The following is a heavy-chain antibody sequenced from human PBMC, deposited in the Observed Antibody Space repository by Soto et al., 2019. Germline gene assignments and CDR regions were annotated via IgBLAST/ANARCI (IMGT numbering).Heavy chain of an antibody. Sequence: SETLSLTCTVSGGSISSGDYYWSWIRQPPGKGLEWIGYIYYSGSTYYNPSLKSRVTISVDTSKNQFSLKLSSVTAADTAVYYCARGCDSSGYYCDYWGQGTLVTVSS. CDR2: IYYSGST. V-gene: IGHV4-30-4*01. CDR3: ARGCDSSGYYCDY. D-gene: IGHD3-22*01. J-gene: IGHJ4*02. CDR1: GGSISSGDYY.